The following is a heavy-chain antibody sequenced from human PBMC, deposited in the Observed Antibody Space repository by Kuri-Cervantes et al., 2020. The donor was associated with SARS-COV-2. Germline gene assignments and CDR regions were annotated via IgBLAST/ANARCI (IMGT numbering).Heavy chain of an antibody. V-gene: IGHV6-1*01. Sequence: SETLSLTCAVSGDSVSSNSAAWNWIRQSPSIGLEWLGRTYYRSKWYNDYAVSVKSRITINPDTSKNQFSLQLNSVTPEDTAVYYCARATVGATRENHEFDYWGQGTLVTVSS. CDR3: ARATVGATRENHEFDY. CDR1: GDSVSSNSAA. D-gene: IGHD1-26*01. CDR2: TYYRSKWYN. J-gene: IGHJ4*02.